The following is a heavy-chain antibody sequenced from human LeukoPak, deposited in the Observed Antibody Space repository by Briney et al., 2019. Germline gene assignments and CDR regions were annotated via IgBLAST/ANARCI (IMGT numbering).Heavy chain of an antibody. CDR3: AKDGIYHGSGSYLDN. V-gene: IGHV3-30*04. D-gene: IGHD3-10*01. Sequence: WGALRLPRVDPGITLSGFAMQWVRQAPGKGLEWVGPSSYDGSKNTYADAVKGRFTISRDNSKNTLYLQMNSLRAEDTAVYYCAKDGIYHGSGSYLDNWGQGTLVTVSS. J-gene: IGHJ4*02. CDR2: SSYDGSKN. CDR1: GITLSGFA.